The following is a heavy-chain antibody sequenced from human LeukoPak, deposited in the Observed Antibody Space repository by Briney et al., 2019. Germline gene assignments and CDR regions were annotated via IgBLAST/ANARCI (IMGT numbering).Heavy chain of an antibody. J-gene: IGHJ4*02. CDR2: ISGGGGST. Sequence: GGSLRLSCAASGFTFTSYSMNWVRQAPGKGLEWVSTISGGGGSTYYADSVKGRFTISRDNSKNTLYLQVNSLRAEDTAVYYCAKERSPYCGGDCYSGGFDYWGQGTLVTVSS. V-gene: IGHV3-23*01. CDR1: GFTFTSYS. CDR3: AKERSPYCGGDCYSGGFDY. D-gene: IGHD2-21*02.